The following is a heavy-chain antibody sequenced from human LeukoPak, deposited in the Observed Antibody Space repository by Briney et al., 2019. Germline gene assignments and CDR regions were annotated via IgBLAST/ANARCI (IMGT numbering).Heavy chain of an antibody. D-gene: IGHD3-22*01. CDR1: GFTFSSYG. CDR3: AKDGYHYYDSSGCNWFDP. V-gene: IGHV3-33*06. Sequence: PGGSLRLSCAASGFTFSSYGKHWVRQAPGKGLEWVAVIWYDGSNKYYADSVKGRFTISRDNSKNTLYLQMNSLRAEDTAVYYCAKDGYHYYDSSGCNWFDPWGQGTLVTVSS. CDR2: IWYDGSNK. J-gene: IGHJ5*02.